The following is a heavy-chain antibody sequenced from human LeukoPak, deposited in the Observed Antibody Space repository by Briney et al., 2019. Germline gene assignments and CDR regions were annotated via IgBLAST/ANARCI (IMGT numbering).Heavy chain of an antibody. CDR2: ISYDGSNK. J-gene: IGHJ4*02. Sequence: GGSLRLSCAASGFTFSSYAMHWVRQAPGKGLEWVAVISYDGSNKYYADSVKGRFTISRDNSKNTLYLQMNSLRAEDTAVYYCAKDRAAAGTIDYWGQGTLVTVSS. V-gene: IGHV3-30-3*01. D-gene: IGHD6-13*01. CDR1: GFTFSSYA. CDR3: AKDRAAAGTIDY.